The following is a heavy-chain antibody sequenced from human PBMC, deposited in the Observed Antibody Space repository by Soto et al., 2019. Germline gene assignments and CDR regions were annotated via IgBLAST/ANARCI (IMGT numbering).Heavy chain of an antibody. CDR1: GGSISSGGYY. V-gene: IGHV4-31*03. CDR3: ARAGGEYYDSSGYPRPGWFDP. Sequence: QVQLQESGPGLVKPSQTLSLTCTVSGGSISSGGYYWSWIRQHPGKGLEWIGYIYSSGSTDYNPSLKSRVTISVDTSKNRFSLKLGSVTGADTAVYYCARAGGEYYDSSGYPRPGWFDPWGQGTLVTVSS. D-gene: IGHD3-22*01. CDR2: IYSSGST. J-gene: IGHJ5*02.